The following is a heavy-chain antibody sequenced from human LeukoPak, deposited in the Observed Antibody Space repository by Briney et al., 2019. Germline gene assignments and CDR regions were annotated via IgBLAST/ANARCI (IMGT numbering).Heavy chain of an antibody. J-gene: IGHJ4*02. CDR3: ASGRPHGDFDY. V-gene: IGHV4-34*01. Sequence: SETLSLTCAVSGGSFSGYYWSWIRQSPGKGLEWIGEINHSGTTNYNPSLKSRVTISVDTSKNQFSLKLSSVTAADTAVYYCASGRPHGDFDYWGQGTLATVSS. CDR1: GGSFSGYY. D-gene: IGHD5-24*01. CDR2: INHSGTT.